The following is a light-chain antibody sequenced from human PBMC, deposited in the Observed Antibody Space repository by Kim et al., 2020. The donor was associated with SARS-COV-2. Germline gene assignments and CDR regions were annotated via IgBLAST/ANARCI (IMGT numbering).Light chain of an antibody. J-gene: IGKJ4*01. Sequence: IVLTQSPATLSFSPGERATLSCRASQSVSTSFAWYQQKPGQAPRLLIYDASKRATGIPARFSGSGSGTDFTLTISSLEPEDVAVYYCHQRSNWPLTFGGGTKVDIK. V-gene: IGKV3-11*01. CDR1: QSVSTS. CDR3: HQRSNWPLT. CDR2: DAS.